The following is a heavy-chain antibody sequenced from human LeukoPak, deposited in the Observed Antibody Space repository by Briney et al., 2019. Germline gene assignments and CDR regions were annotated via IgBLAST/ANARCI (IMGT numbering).Heavy chain of an antibody. D-gene: IGHD3-22*01. Sequence: SVKVSCKASGGTFSSYAISWVRQAPGQGLEWMGGIIPIFGTANYAQRFQGRVTITTDESTSTAYMELSSLRSEDAAVYYCARGAGGYDSSGYSDYWGQGTLVTVSS. J-gene: IGHJ4*02. CDR1: GGTFSSYA. V-gene: IGHV1-69*05. CDR2: IIPIFGTA. CDR3: ARGAGGYDSSGYSDY.